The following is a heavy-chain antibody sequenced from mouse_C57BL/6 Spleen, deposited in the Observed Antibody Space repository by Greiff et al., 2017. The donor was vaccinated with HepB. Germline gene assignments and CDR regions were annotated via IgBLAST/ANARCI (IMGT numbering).Heavy chain of an antibody. Sequence: EVQLQQSGAELVRPGASVKLSCTASGFNIKDDYMHWVKQRPEQGLEWIGWIDPENGDTEYASKFQGKATITADTSSNTAYLQLSSLTSEDTAVYYCTTLSTVVATEDYWGQGTTLTVSS. D-gene: IGHD1-1*01. CDR3: TTLSTVVATEDY. CDR1: GFNIKDDY. J-gene: IGHJ2*01. CDR2: IDPENGDT. V-gene: IGHV14-4*01.